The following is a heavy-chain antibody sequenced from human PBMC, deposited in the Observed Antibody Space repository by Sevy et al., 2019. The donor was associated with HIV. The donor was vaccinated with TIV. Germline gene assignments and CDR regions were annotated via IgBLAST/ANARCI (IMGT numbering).Heavy chain of an antibody. CDR2: ISVYKGNT. CDR1: GYTFTSYG. Sequence: ASVKGSCKASGYTFTSYGISWVRQAPGQGLEWMGWISVYKGNTNYAQKLQGRVTMTTDTSTSTAYMELRSLRSDDTAVYYCARAGYYSGYYDILTGLDYWGQGTLVTVSS. V-gene: IGHV1-18*01. D-gene: IGHD3-9*01. J-gene: IGHJ4*02. CDR3: ARAGYYSGYYDILTGLDY.